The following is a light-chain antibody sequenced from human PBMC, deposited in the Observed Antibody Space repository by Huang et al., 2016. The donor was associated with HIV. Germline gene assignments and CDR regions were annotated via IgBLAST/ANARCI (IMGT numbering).Light chain of an antibody. CDR2: GAS. J-gene: IGKJ3*01. CDR1: QSVSSSY. V-gene: IGKV3-20*01. Sequence: EIVLTQSPGTLSLSPGERATLSCRASQSVSSSYLDWYQQKPGQAPRLLIYGASSRATGIPDRCSGSGSGTDFTLTISRLEPEDFAVYYCQQYGSSPPRFTFGPGTKVDIK. CDR3: QQYGSSPPRFT.